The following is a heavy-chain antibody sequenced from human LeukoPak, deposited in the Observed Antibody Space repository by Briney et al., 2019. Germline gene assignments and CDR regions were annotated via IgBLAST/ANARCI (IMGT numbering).Heavy chain of an antibody. D-gene: IGHD6-19*01. CDR3: ARKGIAVAGPFDY. V-gene: IGHV4-38-2*02. Sequence: SEALSLTCTVSGYSISSGYYWGWIRQPPGKGLEWIGSIYHSGSTYYNPSLKSRVTISVDTSKNQFSLKLSSVTAADTAVYYCARKGIAVAGPFDYWGQGTLVTVSS. J-gene: IGHJ4*02. CDR2: IYHSGST. CDR1: GYSISSGYY.